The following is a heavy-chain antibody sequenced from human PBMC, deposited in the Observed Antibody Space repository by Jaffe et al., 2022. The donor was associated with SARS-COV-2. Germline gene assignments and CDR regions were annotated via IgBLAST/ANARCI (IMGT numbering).Heavy chain of an antibody. CDR3: ANSGYSSSWYHAFDI. J-gene: IGHJ3*02. CDR1: GFTFDDYA. CDR2: ISWNSGSI. D-gene: IGHD6-13*01. Sequence: EVQLVESGGGLVQPGRSLRLSCAASGFTFDDYAMHWVRQAPGKGLEWVSGISWNSGSIGYADSVKGRFTISRDNAKNSLYLQMNSLRAEDTALYYCANSGYSSSWYHAFDIWGQGTMVTVSS. V-gene: IGHV3-9*01.